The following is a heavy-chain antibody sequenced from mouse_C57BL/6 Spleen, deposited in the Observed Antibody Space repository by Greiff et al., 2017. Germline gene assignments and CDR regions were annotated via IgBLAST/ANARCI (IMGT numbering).Heavy chain of an antibody. CDR3: SRDRGVDWDEDYYYAMDY. Sequence: EVKLVESEGGLVQPGSSMKLSCTASGFTFSDYYMAWVRQVPEKGLEWVANINYDGSSTYYLDPLKSRFIISRDNAKNILYLQMSSLKSEDTATYYCSRDRGVDWDEDYYYAMDYWGQGTSVTVSS. CDR1: GFTFSDYY. CDR2: INYDGSST. D-gene: IGHD4-1*01. V-gene: IGHV5-16*01. J-gene: IGHJ4*01.